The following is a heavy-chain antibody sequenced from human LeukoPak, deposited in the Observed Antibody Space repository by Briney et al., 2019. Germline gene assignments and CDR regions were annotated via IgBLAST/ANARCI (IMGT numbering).Heavy chain of an antibody. CDR2: IKPDESEE. D-gene: IGHD1-14*01. V-gene: IGHV3-7*01. J-gene: IGHJ6*02. CDR1: GFNFSESW. Sequence: QPGGSLRLSRAASGFNFSESWMSGVRQAPGKGPEWVANIKPDESEEHYVDSVKGRFTVSRDNRRNSLFLQMNSLRVEDTAVYYCATYKNWVAGDVWGQGTTVSVSS. CDR3: ATYKNWVAGDV.